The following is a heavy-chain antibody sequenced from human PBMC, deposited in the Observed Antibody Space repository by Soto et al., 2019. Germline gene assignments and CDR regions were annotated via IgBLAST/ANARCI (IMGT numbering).Heavy chain of an antibody. V-gene: IGHV4-59*01. D-gene: IGHD7-27*01. J-gene: IGHJ4*02. CDR1: GGSISSYY. CDR2: IYYSGST. Sequence: SETLSLTCTVSGGSISSYYWSWIRQPPGKGLEWIGYIYYSGSTNYNPSLKSRVTISVDTSKNQFSLKLSSVTAADTAVYYCASSTGAGSHFDYWGQGTLVTVSS. CDR3: ASSTGAGSHFDY.